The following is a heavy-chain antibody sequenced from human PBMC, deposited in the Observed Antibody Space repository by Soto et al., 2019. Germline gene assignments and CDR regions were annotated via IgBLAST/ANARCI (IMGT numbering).Heavy chain of an antibody. V-gene: IGHV3-23*01. D-gene: IGHD2-2*01. Sequence: GGSLRLSCAASGFTFSSYAMSWVRQAPGKGLEWVSAISGSGGSTYYADSVKGRVTISRDNSKNTLYLQMNSLRAEDTAVYYCAKDRRPHCSSTGCRFFDYWGQGTLVTVSS. J-gene: IGHJ4*02. CDR1: GFTFSSYA. CDR2: ISGSGGST. CDR3: AKDRRPHCSSTGCRFFDY.